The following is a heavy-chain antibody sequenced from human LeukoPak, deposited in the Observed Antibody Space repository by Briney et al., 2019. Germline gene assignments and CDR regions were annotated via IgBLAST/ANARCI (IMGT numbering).Heavy chain of an antibody. Sequence: ASVKVSCKASGYTFTCYYMHLMRQAPGQGLEWIGIINPSGGSTSYAQKFQGRVTMTKGTSTSTVYIALSNPRSEGTVVYYWCARSKAVAGNFDYWGQGTLVTVSS. CDR3: CARSKAVAGNFDY. D-gene: IGHD6-19*01. CDR2: INPSGGST. CDR1: GYTFTCYY. J-gene: IGHJ4*02. V-gene: IGHV1-46*01.